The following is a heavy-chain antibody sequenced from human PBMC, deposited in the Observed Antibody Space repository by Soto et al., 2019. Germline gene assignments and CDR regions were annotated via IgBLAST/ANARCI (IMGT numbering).Heavy chain of an antibody. CDR1: GYSLSGYY. CDR2: INPNSGGT. D-gene: IGHD2-15*01. Sequence: GASVKVSCKASGYSLSGYYLHWVRQAPGQGPEWMGWINPNSGGTKYVQKFQDRVIITRDTSASTAYMDLSSLRSEDTAVYYCARGIATGQLDPWGQGTLVTVSS. J-gene: IGHJ5*02. CDR3: ARGIATGQLDP. V-gene: IGHV1-2*02.